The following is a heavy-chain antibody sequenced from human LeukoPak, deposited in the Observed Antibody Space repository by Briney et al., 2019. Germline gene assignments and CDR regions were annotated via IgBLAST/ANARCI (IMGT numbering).Heavy chain of an antibody. CDR3: ARGDSTSQSIAAA. Sequence: GGSLRLSCAASGFTFSSYSMNWVRQAPGKGLEWVSYISSSSTIYYADSVKGRFTISRDNAKNSLYLQMNSLRAEDTAVYYCARGDSTSQSIAAAWGQGTLVTVSS. V-gene: IGHV3-48*04. CDR2: ISSSSTI. D-gene: IGHD6-13*01. J-gene: IGHJ4*02. CDR1: GFTFSSYS.